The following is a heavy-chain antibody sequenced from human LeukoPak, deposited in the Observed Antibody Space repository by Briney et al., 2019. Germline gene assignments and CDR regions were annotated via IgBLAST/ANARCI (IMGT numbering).Heavy chain of an antibody. Sequence: GGSLRLSCVTSEFTFSSYAMSWVRQAPGEGLEWVSGISATGQTLYHADSVRGRFSISRDNSNNTLYLRMNSLRAEDTAVYFCAKGGLSGIGYYFHFWGQGTLVTVSS. CDR1: EFTFSSYA. D-gene: IGHD3-16*01. CDR2: ISATGQTL. V-gene: IGHV3-23*01. J-gene: IGHJ4*02. CDR3: AKGGLSGIGYYFHF.